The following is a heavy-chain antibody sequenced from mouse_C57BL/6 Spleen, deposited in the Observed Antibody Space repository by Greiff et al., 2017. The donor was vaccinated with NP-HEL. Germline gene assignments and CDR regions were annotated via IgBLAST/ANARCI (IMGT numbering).Heavy chain of an antibody. Sequence: EVKLVESGGDLVKPGGSLKLSCAASGFTFSSYGMSWVRQTPDKRLEWVATISSGGSYTYYPDSVKGRFTISRDNAKNTLYLQMSSLKSEDTAMYYCARQGTGSYAMDYWGQGTSVTVSS. V-gene: IGHV5-6*01. J-gene: IGHJ4*01. CDR3: ARQGTGSYAMDY. CDR2: ISSGGSYT. D-gene: IGHD4-1*01. CDR1: GFTFSSYG.